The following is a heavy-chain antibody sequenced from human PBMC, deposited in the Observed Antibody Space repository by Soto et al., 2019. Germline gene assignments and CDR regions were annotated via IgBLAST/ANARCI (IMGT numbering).Heavy chain of an antibody. V-gene: IGHV3-13*01. CDR3: ARVADRRDGYNEFDY. D-gene: IGHD5-12*01. J-gene: IGHJ4*02. Sequence: GGSLRLSCAASGFTFSSYDMHWVRQAPGKGLEWVSAIGTAGDTYYPGSVKGRFTISRENAKNSLYLQMNSLRAEDTAVYYCARVADRRDGYNEFDYWGQGTLVTVSS. CDR2: IGTAGDT. CDR1: GFTFSSYD.